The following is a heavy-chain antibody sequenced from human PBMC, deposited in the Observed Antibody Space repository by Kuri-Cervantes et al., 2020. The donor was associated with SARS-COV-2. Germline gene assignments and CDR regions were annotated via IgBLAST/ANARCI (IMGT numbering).Heavy chain of an antibody. J-gene: IGHJ6*03. CDR2: ISGSGGST. CDR3: AKFSGPMVRGVTFLGQFYYYYMDV. Sequence: GGSLRLSCAASGFTLDDYGMYWVRQAPGKGLEWVSAISGSGGSTYYADSVKGRFTISRDNSKNTLYLQMNSLRAEDTAVYYCAKFSGPMVRGVTFLGQFYYYYMDVWGKGTRSPSP. D-gene: IGHD3-10*01. CDR1: GFTLDDYG. V-gene: IGHV3-23*01.